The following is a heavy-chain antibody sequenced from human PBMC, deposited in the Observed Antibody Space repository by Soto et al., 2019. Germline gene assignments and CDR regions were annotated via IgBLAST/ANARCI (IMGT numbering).Heavy chain of an antibody. Sequence: EVQLVESGGGLVQPGGSLRLSCAASGFSFSGDWMHWVRQAPGKGLVWVSRVNGDGTTTNYADSVKGRFTISRDNAKNTLYLQMNSLRVEDTAVSYCVRWSEYWGQGTLVTVSS. D-gene: IGHD2-15*01. CDR2: VNGDGTTT. CDR3: VRWSEY. J-gene: IGHJ4*02. CDR1: GFSFSGDW. V-gene: IGHV3-74*01.